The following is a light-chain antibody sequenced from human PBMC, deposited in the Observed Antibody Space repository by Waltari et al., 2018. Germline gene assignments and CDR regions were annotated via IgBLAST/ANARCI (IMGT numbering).Light chain of an antibody. V-gene: IGLV2-11*01. Sequence: QSALTQPRSVSGSPGQSVTISCTGTSSDVGGYNYVSWYQQHPGKAPKLMIYDVSKRPSGVPDRLSGSKSGNMASLTSSGLQAEDEADYYCCSYAGSYTLYVFGTGTKVTVL. J-gene: IGLJ1*01. CDR3: CSYAGSYTLYV. CDR2: DVS. CDR1: SSDVGGYNY.